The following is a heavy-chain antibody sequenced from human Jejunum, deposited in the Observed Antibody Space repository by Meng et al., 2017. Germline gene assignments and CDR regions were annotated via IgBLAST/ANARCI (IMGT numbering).Heavy chain of an antibody. V-gene: IGHV3-7*01. CDR1: GFTFSRYW. CDR3: ARGLSKEMAPTMGVYFDY. CDR2: IREDGAAE. Sequence: GESLKISCAASGFTFSRYWMTWVRQAPGKGLEWVANIREDGAAEYYVDSVKGRFTIPRDNVRNSLYLQMNSLRAEDTAVYFCARGLSKEMAPTMGVYFDYWGRGTLVTVSS. J-gene: IGHJ4*02. D-gene: IGHD4/OR15-4a*01.